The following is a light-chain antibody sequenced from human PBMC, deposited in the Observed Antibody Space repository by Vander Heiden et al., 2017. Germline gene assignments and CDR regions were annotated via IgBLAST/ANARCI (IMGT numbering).Light chain of an antibody. Sequence: DLQLTQSPSSLSASVGDRVTITCQASQDISNYLNWYQQKPGKDPKLLIYDASNLETGGPSRFSGSGSWTDFTFTICSLQPEDIATYYCQQYDNLPYTFGQRTKLEIK. J-gene: IGKJ2*01. CDR1: QDISNY. V-gene: IGKV1-33*01. CDR2: DAS. CDR3: QQYDNLPYT.